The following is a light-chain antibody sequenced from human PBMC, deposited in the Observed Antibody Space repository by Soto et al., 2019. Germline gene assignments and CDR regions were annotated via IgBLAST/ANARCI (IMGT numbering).Light chain of an antibody. Sequence: EIVLTQSPGTLSLSPGERATLSCRASQSVSSSYLAWYQQKPGQAPRLLIYGASSRATGIPDRFSGSGSGTDFTLTISSLEPEDSAVYYCPQYVGSLLTFGGGTKVEI. CDR2: GAS. CDR1: QSVSSSY. V-gene: IGKV3-20*01. CDR3: PQYVGSLLT. J-gene: IGKJ4*01.